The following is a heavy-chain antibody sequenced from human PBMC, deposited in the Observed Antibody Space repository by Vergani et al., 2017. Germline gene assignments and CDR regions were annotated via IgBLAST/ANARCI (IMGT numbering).Heavy chain of an antibody. CDR1: GGTFSIYT. CDR3: ARDLRGYSYGAFDY. Sequence: QVQLVQSGAEVKKPGSSVKVSCKASGGTFSIYTISWVRQAPGQGLEWMGRIIPILGIANYAQKFQGRVTITADKSTSTAYMELSSLRSEDTAVYYCARDLRGYSYGAFDYWGQGTLVTVSS. J-gene: IGHJ4*02. D-gene: IGHD5-18*01. V-gene: IGHV1-69*08. CDR2: IIPILGIA.